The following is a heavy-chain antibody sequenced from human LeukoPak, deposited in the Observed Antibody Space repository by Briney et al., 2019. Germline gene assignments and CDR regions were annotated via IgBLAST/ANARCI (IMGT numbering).Heavy chain of an antibody. CDR2: IWYDGSNK. Sequence: PGRSLRLSCAASGFTFSSYGMHWVRQAQGKGLEWVAVIWYDGSNKYYVDSVKGRFTISRDNSKNTLYLQMNSLRAEDTAVYYCARDLSGAVAGNFDYWGRGTLVTVSS. V-gene: IGHV3-33*01. D-gene: IGHD6-19*01. CDR1: GFTFSSYG. CDR3: ARDLSGAVAGNFDY. J-gene: IGHJ4*02.